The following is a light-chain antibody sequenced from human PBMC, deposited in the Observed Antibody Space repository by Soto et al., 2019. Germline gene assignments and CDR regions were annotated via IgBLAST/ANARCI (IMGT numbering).Light chain of an antibody. CDR3: QQYGSSPIT. CDR1: DSTLNDY. CDR2: DAS. Sequence: EVVLTQSPDTLSLSPGQRFTLSFISSDSTLNDYLAWYQQKPGQAPRLLIHDASRRATGIPDRFSGSGSGTDFTLTISRLEPEDFAVYYCQQYGSSPITFGQGTRLEIK. V-gene: IGKV3-20*01. J-gene: IGKJ5*01.